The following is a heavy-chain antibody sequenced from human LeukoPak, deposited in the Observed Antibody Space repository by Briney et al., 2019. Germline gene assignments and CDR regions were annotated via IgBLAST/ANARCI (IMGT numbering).Heavy chain of an antibody. Sequence: ASVKVSCKVSGYTLTELSMHWVRQAPGQGLEWMGWISAYNGNTNYAQKLQGRVTMTTDTSTSTAYMELRSLRSDDTAVYYCARDTTHSYVEPWGKGTLVTVSS. V-gene: IGHV1-18*01. CDR3: ARDTTHSYVEP. J-gene: IGHJ5*02. CDR1: GYTLTELS. D-gene: IGHD5-18*01. CDR2: ISAYNGNT.